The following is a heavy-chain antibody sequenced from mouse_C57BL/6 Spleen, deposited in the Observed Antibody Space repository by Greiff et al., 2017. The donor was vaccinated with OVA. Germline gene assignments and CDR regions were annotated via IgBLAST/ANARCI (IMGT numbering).Heavy chain of an antibody. Sequence: AKESCKASGYTFTSYWMHWVKQRPGQGLEWIGEIDPSDSYTNYNQKFKGKSTLTVDKSSSTAYMQLSSLTSEDSAVYYCASGGITTVVDYYAMDYWGQGTSVTVSS. J-gene: IGHJ4*01. V-gene: IGHV1-69*01. CDR1: GYTFTSYW. CDR2: IDPSDSYT. CDR3: ASGGITTVVDYYAMDY. D-gene: IGHD1-1*01.